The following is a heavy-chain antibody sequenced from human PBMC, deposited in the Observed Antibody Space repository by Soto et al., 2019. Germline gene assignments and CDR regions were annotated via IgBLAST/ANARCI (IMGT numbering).Heavy chain of an antibody. D-gene: IGHD6-6*01. Sequence: QLGGSLRLSCAASGFTFSSYGMHWVRQAPGKGLEWVAVISYDGSNKYYADSVKGRFTISRDNSENTLYLQMNSLRAEDTAVYYCAKDTSIEARSHHWGSYNYFDYWGQGTLVTVYS. V-gene: IGHV3-30*18. J-gene: IGHJ4*02. CDR3: AKDTSIEARSHHWGSYNYFDY. CDR2: ISYDGSNK. CDR1: GFTFSSYG.